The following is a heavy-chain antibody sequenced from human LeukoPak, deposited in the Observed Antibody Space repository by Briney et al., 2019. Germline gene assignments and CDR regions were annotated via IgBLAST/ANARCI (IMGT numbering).Heavy chain of an antibody. Sequence: PGGSLRLSCAASGFTFSSYAMHWVRQAPGKGLEWVAVISYDGSNKYYADSVKGRFTISRDNSKNTLYLQMNSLRAEDTAVYYCARWWGIPGWFDPWGQGTLVTVSS. CDR1: GFTFSSYA. D-gene: IGHD2-15*01. V-gene: IGHV3-30-3*01. J-gene: IGHJ5*02. CDR2: ISYDGSNK. CDR3: ARWWGIPGWFDP.